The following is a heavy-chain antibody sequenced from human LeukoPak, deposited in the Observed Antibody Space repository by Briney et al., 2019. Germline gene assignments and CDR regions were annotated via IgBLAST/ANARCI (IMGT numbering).Heavy chain of an antibody. D-gene: IGHD3-10*01. Sequence: SEALSLTCTVAGGSISSYYWSWIRQPAGKGLEWIGRIYTSGSTDYHPSLKSRLTMSVHTSKNQFSLKLSSVTAADTAVYYCARDATSYYGSGSYDYWGQGTLVTVSS. CDR2: IYTSGST. CDR1: GGSISSYY. V-gene: IGHV4-4*07. CDR3: ARDATSYYGSGSYDY. J-gene: IGHJ4*02.